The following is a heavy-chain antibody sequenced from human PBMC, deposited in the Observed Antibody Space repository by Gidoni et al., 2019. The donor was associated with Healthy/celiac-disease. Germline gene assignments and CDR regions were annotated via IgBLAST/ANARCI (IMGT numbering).Heavy chain of an antibody. J-gene: IGHJ6*02. CDR1: GGTFRSSA. CDR3: ARERVGATLYYYYGMDV. Sequence: QVQLVQSGAEVKKPGSSVKVSCQASGGTFRSSAICWVRQAPGQALEWMGRIIPILGIANYAQKFQGRVTITADKSTSTAYMELSSLRSEDTAVYYCARERVGATLYYYYGMDVWGQGTTVTVSS. D-gene: IGHD1-26*01. CDR2: IIPILGIA. V-gene: IGHV1-69*04.